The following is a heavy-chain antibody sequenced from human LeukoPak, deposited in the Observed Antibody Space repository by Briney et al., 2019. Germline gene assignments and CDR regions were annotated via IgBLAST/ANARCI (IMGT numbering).Heavy chain of an antibody. CDR2: IKQDGSEK. Sequence: QPGGSLRLSCAASGFTFSSYWMSWVRQAPGKGLEWVANIKQDGSEKYYVDSVKGRFTISRDNAKNSLYLRMNSLRAEDTAVYYCARTATSTDGDWFDPWGQGTLVTVSS. CDR1: GFTFSSYW. V-gene: IGHV3-7*01. J-gene: IGHJ5*02. CDR3: ARTATSTDGDWFDP. D-gene: IGHD3-10*01.